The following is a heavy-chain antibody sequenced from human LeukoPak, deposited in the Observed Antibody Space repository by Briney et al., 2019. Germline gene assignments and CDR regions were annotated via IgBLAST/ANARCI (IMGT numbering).Heavy chain of an antibody. J-gene: IGHJ5*02. CDR2: VDYSGST. CDR1: GAPLSNYY. Sequence: SETLSLTCTVSGAPLSNYYWNWVRQPPGKELEWIGNVDYSGSTRYNPSLKSRATVSLDSSKNQFSLRLTSVTAADMAVYYCAMQVGIYGDYNNWFDPWGQGARVTVPS. V-gene: IGHV4-59*08. D-gene: IGHD4-17*01. CDR3: AMQVGIYGDYNNWFDP.